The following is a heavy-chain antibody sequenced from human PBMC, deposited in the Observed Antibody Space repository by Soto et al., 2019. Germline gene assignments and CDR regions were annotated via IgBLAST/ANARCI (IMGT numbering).Heavy chain of an antibody. V-gene: IGHV3-30-3*01. D-gene: IGHD4-17*01. J-gene: IGHJ4*02. Sequence: QVQLVESGGGVVQPRRSLRLSCAASGFTFSSYAMHWVRQAPGKGLEWVAVISYDGSNKYYADSVKGRFTISRDNSKNTLYLQMNSLRAEDTAVYYCARGDDYGDRKADWGQGTLVTVSS. CDR1: GFTFSSYA. CDR2: ISYDGSNK. CDR3: ARGDDYGDRKAD.